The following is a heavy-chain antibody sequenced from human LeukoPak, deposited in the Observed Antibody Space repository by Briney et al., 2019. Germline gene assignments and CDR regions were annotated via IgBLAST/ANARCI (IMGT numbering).Heavy chain of an antibody. D-gene: IGHD3-22*01. CDR1: GYTFTGYY. V-gene: IGHV1-2*02. J-gene: IGHJ4*02. CDR3: ARDRHAYYYDSSGYLD. Sequence: GASVKVSCKASGYTFTGYYIHWVRQAPGQGLEWMGWINPNNADKTFAQKFQGRVTMTRDTSISTAYMELSRLRSDDTAVYYCARDRHAYYYDSSGYLDWGQGTLVTVSS. CDR2: INPNNADK.